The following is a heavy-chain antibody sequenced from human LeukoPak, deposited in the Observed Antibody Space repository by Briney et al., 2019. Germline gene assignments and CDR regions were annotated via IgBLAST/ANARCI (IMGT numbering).Heavy chain of an antibody. Sequence: SETLSLTCTVSGGSISSGDYYWSWIRQPPGKGLEWIGYIYYSGSTYYNPSLKSRVTISVDTSKNQFSLKLSSVTAADTAVYYCARGGGGNPDAFDIWGQGTMVTVSS. V-gene: IGHV4-30-4*01. J-gene: IGHJ3*02. CDR2: IYYSGST. D-gene: IGHD4-23*01. CDR1: GGSISSGDYY. CDR3: ARGGGGNPDAFDI.